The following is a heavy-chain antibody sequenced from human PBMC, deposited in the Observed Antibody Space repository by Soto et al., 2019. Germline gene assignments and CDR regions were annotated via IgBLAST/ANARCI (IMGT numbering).Heavy chain of an antibody. Sequence: SETLSLTCTVSGGSISSYYWSWIRQPPGKGPEWIGYIYDSGSTKYNPSLKSRVTISVDTSKNQFSLKLSSVTAADTAVYYCARPHRSGDYYPFDYWGQGSLVTVSS. V-gene: IGHV4-59*01. CDR3: ARPHRSGDYYPFDY. CDR1: GGSISSYY. CDR2: IYDSGST. D-gene: IGHD4-17*01. J-gene: IGHJ4*02.